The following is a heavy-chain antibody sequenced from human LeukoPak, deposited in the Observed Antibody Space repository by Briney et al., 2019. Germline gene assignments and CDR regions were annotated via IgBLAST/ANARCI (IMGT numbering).Heavy chain of an antibody. Sequence: ASVKVSCKVSGHAVTEFSIHWVRQAPGKGLEWLGGFDHEDGKTVYAQSFQGRLTMTEDTSTDTAYMELDRLTSDDTAVYFCGGPTGAYDSWGQGTLVIVSS. CDR3: GGPTGAYDS. V-gene: IGHV1-24*01. CDR2: FDHEDGKT. CDR1: GHAVTEFS. D-gene: IGHD7-27*01. J-gene: IGHJ5*01.